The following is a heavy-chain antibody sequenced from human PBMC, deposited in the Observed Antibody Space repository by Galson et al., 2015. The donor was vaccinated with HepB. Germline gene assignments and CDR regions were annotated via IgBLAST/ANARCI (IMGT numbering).Heavy chain of an antibody. CDR3: AHRFPVVYFDY. CDR1: GFSLSSTGVA. J-gene: IGHJ4*02. D-gene: IGHD2-21*01. CDR2: VFWDDDK. Sequence: PALVKPTQTLTLTCTFSGFSLSSTGVAVGWFRQPPGKALEWLALVFWDDDKRYSPSLKSRLTITKDTSKNQVVLTVTDMDPMDTGTYYCAHRFPVVYFDYWGQGTLVTVSS. V-gene: IGHV2-5*02.